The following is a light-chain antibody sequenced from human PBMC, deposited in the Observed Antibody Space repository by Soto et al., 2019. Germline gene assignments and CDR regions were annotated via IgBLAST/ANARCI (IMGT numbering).Light chain of an antibody. CDR2: GAS. CDR3: QQLNSYPIT. CDR1: QRISSN. J-gene: IGKJ5*01. Sequence: EIVMTQSPATLSVSPGERATLSCRARQRISSNLAWYQQKPGQAPRLLIYGASTRATGIPARFSGSRSGAEFTLTINSLQSEDFATYYCQQLNSYPITFGQGTRLEIK. V-gene: IGKV3-15*01.